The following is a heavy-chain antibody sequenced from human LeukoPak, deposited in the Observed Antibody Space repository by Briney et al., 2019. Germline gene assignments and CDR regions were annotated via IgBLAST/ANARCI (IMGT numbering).Heavy chain of an antibody. D-gene: IGHD3-9*01. CDR2: ISGGNGNT. CDR3: ARVFTGQITIFWGLGAHDAFDI. V-gene: IGHV1-18*01. CDR1: GYTFTNFG. J-gene: IGHJ3*02. Sequence: GASVKVSCKTSGYTFTNFGIGWVRQAPGQGLEWMGWISGGNGNTDYPQTLQDRFTMTTDTSTNTAYMELRNLRSDDTAVYYCARVFTGQITIFWGLGAHDAFDIWGQGTMVTVSS.